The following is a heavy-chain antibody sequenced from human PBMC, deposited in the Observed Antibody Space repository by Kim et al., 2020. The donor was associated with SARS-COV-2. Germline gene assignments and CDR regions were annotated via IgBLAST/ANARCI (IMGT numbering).Heavy chain of an antibody. Sequence: GGSLRLSCAASGFTFSSYSMNWVRQAPGKGLEWVSSISSSSSYIYYADSVKGRFTISRDNAKNSLYLQMNSLRAEDTALYYCARGYDLSVYGYGMDVWGQGTTVTVSS. CDR3: ARGYDLSVYGYGMDV. D-gene: IGHD5-12*01. V-gene: IGHV3-21*01. CDR2: ISSSSSYI. J-gene: IGHJ6*02. CDR1: GFTFSSYS.